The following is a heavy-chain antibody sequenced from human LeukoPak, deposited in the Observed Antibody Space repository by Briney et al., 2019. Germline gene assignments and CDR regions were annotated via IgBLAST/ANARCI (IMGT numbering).Heavy chain of an antibody. V-gene: IGHV3-21*01. CDR1: GFTFSSYS. CDR3: ARVHLKWELLSPFDY. J-gene: IGHJ4*02. CDR2: ISSSSSYV. Sequence: GGSLRLSCAASGFTFSSYSMNWVRQAPGKGLGWVSSISSSSSYVYYADSVKGRFTISRDNAKNSLYLQMNSLRAEDTAVYYCARVHLKWELLSPFDYWGQGTLVTVSS. D-gene: IGHD1-26*01.